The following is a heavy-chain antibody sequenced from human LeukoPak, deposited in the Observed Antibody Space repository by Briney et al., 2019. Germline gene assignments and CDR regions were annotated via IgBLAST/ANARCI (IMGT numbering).Heavy chain of an antibody. CDR2: INSDGSST. CDR3: ARDPGAYYDILTGYYDYYYYYGTDV. D-gene: IGHD3-9*01. Sequence: GGSLRLSCAASGFTFSSYWVHWVRQAPGKGLVGVSRINSDGSSTSYADSVKGRFTISRDNAKNTLYLQMNSLRAEDTAVYYCARDPGAYYDILTGYYDYYYYYGTDVWGQGTTVTVSS. V-gene: IGHV3-74*01. J-gene: IGHJ6*02. CDR1: GFTFSSYW.